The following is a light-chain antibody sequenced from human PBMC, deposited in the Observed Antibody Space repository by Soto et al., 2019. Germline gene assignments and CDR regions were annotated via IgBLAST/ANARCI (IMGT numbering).Light chain of an antibody. J-gene: IGKJ1*01. V-gene: IGKV1-39*01. CDR1: QSISGY. CDR2: AAS. CDR3: QQSYSTPRT. Sequence: DIQVTQTPSSLSGSVGDRVTITCRASQSISGYVNWYQQKPGKAPNLLIYAASTLQSGVPSRFSGSGSGTDFTLTISSLQPEDFAIYYCQQSYSTPRTFGQVTKVDIK.